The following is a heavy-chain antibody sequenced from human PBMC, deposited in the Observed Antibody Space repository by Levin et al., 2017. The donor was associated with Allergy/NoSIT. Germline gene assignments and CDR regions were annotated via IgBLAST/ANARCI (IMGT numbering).Heavy chain of an antibody. CDR2: IKSDGSRT. V-gene: IGHV3-74*01. D-gene: IGHD1-7*01. CDR3: ARDSITGTTRFGY. Sequence: PGGSLRLSCAASGFTFSNYWMHWVRQAPGKGLVGVSRIKSDGSRTSYADSAKGRFTISRDNAKNTLYLQMNSLRAEDTAVYYCARDSITGTTRFGYWGQGTLVTVSS. CDR1: GFTFSNYW. J-gene: IGHJ4*02.